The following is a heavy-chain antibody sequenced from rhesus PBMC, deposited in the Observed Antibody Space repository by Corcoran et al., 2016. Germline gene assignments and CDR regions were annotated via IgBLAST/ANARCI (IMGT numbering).Heavy chain of an antibody. J-gene: IGHJ4*01. CDR3: ARDWGY. CDR2: ITYNGST. V-gene: IGHV4-122*02. Sequence: QVQLQESGPGLVKPSETLSLTCAVSGDSISSGYYFWSWIRQPPGQGLEWIGYITYNGSTSYNPSLKSLVTISRDTSKNQFSLKLSSVTAADTAVYSCARDWGYWGQGVLVTVSS. CDR1: GDSISSGYYF. D-gene: IGHD3-34*01.